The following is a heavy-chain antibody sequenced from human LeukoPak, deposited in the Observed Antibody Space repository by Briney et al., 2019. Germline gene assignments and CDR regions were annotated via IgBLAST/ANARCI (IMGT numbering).Heavy chain of an antibody. J-gene: IGHJ4*02. Sequence: GGTLRLSCAASGFTFSSYGMSWVRQAPGKGLEWVSAISGSGGSTYYADSVKGRFTISRDNSKNTLYLQMNSLRAEDTALYYCAKDGPSHSDYGDQFDYWGQGTLVTVSS. V-gene: IGHV3-23*01. CDR2: ISGSGGST. CDR3: AKDGPSHSDYGDQFDY. D-gene: IGHD4-17*01. CDR1: GFTFSSYG.